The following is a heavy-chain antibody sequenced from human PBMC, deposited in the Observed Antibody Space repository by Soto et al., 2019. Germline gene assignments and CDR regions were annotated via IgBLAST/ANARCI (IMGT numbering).Heavy chain of an antibody. V-gene: IGHV5-10-1*01. Sequence: LGESLKISCKGSGYSFTSYWISWVRQMPGKGLEWMGRIDPSDSYTNYSPSFQGHVTISADKSISTAYLQWSSLKASDTAMYYCARLPLHYDSSVHRGCFDYWGQGTLVTVSS. CDR2: IDPSDSYT. CDR3: ARLPLHYDSSVHRGCFDY. J-gene: IGHJ4*02. D-gene: IGHD3-22*01. CDR1: GYSFTSYW.